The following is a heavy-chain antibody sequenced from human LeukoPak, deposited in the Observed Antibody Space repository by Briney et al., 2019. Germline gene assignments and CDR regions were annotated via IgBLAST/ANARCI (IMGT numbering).Heavy chain of an antibody. V-gene: IGHV4-34*01. Sequence: SETLSLTCAVYGGSFSGYYWGWIRQPPGKGLEWIGEINHSGSTNYNPSLKSRVTISVDTSKNQFSLKLSSVTAADTAVYYCARGYCSGGSCHLHWFDPWGQGTLVTVSS. J-gene: IGHJ5*02. D-gene: IGHD2-15*01. CDR2: INHSGST. CDR1: GGSFSGYY. CDR3: ARGYCSGGSCHLHWFDP.